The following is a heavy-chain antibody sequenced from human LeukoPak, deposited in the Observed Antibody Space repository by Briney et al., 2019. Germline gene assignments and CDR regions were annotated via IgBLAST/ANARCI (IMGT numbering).Heavy chain of an antibody. J-gene: IGHJ4*02. CDR3: ARSGDY. V-gene: IGHV3-48*01. CDR2: ISSSSTI. Sequence: GGSLRLSCAASGFTFSSSPMNWVRQAPGKGLEWVSYISSSSTIYYADSVKGRFTISRDNAKNSLYLQMNSLRVADTAVYYCARSGDYWGQGTLVTVSS. CDR1: GFTFSSSP.